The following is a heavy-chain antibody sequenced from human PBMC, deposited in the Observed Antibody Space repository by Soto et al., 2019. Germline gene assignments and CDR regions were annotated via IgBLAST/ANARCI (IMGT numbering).Heavy chain of an antibody. D-gene: IGHD2-15*01. CDR3: AREDGGGPFDP. J-gene: IGHJ5*02. CDR1: GFTFAAYR. V-gene: IGHV3-23*01. Sequence: GGSLRLSCEASGFTFAAYRMTWVRQAPGKGLEWVSGMSGTAGNTYYADSVKGRFTISRDNSKNTLYLQMNSLRAEDTALYFCAREDGGGPFDPWGQGTRVTVSS. CDR2: MSGTAGNT.